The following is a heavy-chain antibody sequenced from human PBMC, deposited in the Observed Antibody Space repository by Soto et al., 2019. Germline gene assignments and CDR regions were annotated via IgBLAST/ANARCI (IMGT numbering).Heavy chain of an antibody. V-gene: IGHV3-30*03. D-gene: IGHD3-3*01. CDR1: GFTFSSYG. CDR2: ISYDGSNK. J-gene: IGHJ6*02. Sequence: PGGSLRLSCAASGFTFSSYGMHWVRQPPGKGLEWVAVISYDGSNKYYADSVKGRLTISRGNSKNTLYLQMNSLRAEDTAVYYCARGETYYDFWSGHRGSSYYYGMDVWGQGTTVTVSS. CDR3: ARGETYYDFWSGHRGSSYYYGMDV.